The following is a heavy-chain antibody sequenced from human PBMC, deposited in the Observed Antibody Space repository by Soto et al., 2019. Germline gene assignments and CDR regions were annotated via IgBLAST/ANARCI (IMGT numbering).Heavy chain of an antibody. CDR1: GYTFTSYA. D-gene: IGHD3-22*01. Sequence: ASVKVSCKASGYTFTSYAMHWVRQAPGQRLDWMGWINAGNGNTKYSQKFQGRVTITRDTSASTAYMELSSLRSEDTAVYYCAREITMIVVDRYYYYGMDVWGQGTKVTVSS. V-gene: IGHV1-3*01. J-gene: IGHJ6*02. CDR2: INAGNGNT. CDR3: AREITMIVVDRYYYYGMDV.